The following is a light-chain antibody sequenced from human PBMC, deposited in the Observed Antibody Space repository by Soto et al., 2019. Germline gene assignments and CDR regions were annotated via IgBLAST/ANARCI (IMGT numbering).Light chain of an antibody. CDR1: RSNLGRNF. J-gene: IGLJ3*02. V-gene: IGLV1-47*01. Sequence: QSVLTQSPSASGTPGQRVTISCSGSRSNLGRNFVYWYQHVPGTAPRLLIQRNNERPSGVPDRFSASKSGTSVSLAISGLRSDDEATYYCAAWDDTLDAQVFGGGTKLTVL. CDR3: AAWDDTLDAQV. CDR2: RNN.